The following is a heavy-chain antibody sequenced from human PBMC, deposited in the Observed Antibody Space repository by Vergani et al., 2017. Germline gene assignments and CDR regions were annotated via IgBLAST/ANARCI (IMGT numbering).Heavy chain of an antibody. Sequence: EVQLVESGGGLVKPGGSLRLSCAASGFTFSSFGMNWVRQAPGKGLEWISYISSSSNTIYYADSVKGRFTISRDNAKNSLYLQMNSLRAEDTAVYYCARGNTAFYYYGMDVWGQGTTVTVSS. CDR3: ARGNTAFYYYGMDV. CDR2: ISSSSNTI. V-gene: IGHV3-48*01. J-gene: IGHJ6*02. CDR1: GFTFSSFG. D-gene: IGHD5-18*01.